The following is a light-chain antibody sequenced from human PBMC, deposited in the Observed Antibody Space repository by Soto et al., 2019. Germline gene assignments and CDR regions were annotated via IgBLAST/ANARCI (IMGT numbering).Light chain of an antibody. CDR1: KLGDKY. Sequence: SYELTQPPSVSVSPGQTASITCSGAKLGDKYACWYQQKPGQSPVLVIYQDTRRPSGIPERFSGSNSGNTATLTIRGTQAMDEAVYYCQAWDSGPGVFGTGTKVTVL. CDR2: QDT. V-gene: IGLV3-1*01. CDR3: QAWDSGPGV. J-gene: IGLJ1*01.